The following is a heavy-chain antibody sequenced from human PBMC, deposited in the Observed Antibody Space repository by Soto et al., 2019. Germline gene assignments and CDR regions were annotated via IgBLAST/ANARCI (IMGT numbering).Heavy chain of an antibody. CDR1: GYTFTGYY. V-gene: IGHV1-2*04. J-gene: IGHJ6*02. CDR3: ARVDSSSSYYGMDV. CDR2: INPNSGGT. D-gene: IGHD6-6*01. Sequence: GASVKVSCKASGYTFTGYYMHWVRQAPGQGLEWMGWINPNSGGTNYAQKFQGWVTMTRDTSISTAYMELSRLRSDDTAVYYCARVDSSSSYYGMDVWGQGTTVTAP.